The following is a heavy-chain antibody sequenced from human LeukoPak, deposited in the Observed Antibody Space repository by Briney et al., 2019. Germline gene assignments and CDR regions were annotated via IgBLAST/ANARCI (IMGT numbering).Heavy chain of an antibody. CDR1: GYTFIAYH. V-gene: IGHV1-2*02. D-gene: IGHD3-22*01. CDR3: ARDPANTYYYDP. CDR2: MSPNSGAT. J-gene: IGHJ4*02. Sequence: ASVNVSCKASGYTFIAYHVHWVRQAPGQGLEWMGWMSPNSGATNYAQRFQGRVTMTRDTSISTAYMELSRLTSGDTAVYYCARDPANTYYYDPWGQGTLVTVSS.